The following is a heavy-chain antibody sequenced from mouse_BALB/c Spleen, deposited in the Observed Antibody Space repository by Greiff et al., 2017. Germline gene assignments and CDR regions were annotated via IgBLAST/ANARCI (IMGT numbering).Heavy chain of an antibody. V-gene: IGHV7-1*02. CDR2: SRNKANDYTT. Sequence: DVHLVESGGGLVQPGGSLRLSCATSGFTFSDFYMEWVRQPPGKRLEWIAASRNKANDYTTEYSASVKGRFIVSRDTSQSILYLQMNALRAEDTAIYYCARDAPIHYYGSFAYWGQGTLVTVSA. J-gene: IGHJ3*01. CDR3: ARDAPIHYYGSFAY. D-gene: IGHD1-2*01. CDR1: GFTFSDFY.